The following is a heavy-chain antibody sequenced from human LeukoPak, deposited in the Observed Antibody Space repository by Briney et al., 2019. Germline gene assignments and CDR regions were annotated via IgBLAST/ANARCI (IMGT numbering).Heavy chain of an antibody. CDR3: AKGRPRRYCSSTSCYTADY. Sequence: PGGSLRLSCAASGFIFSSYGMHWVRQAPGKGLEWVAFIRYDGSNKYYADSVKGRFTISRDNSKNTLYLQMNSLRAEDTAVYYCAKGRPRRYCSSTSCYTADYWGQGTLVTVSS. CDR1: GFIFSSYG. D-gene: IGHD2-2*02. V-gene: IGHV3-30*02. CDR2: IRYDGSNK. J-gene: IGHJ4*02.